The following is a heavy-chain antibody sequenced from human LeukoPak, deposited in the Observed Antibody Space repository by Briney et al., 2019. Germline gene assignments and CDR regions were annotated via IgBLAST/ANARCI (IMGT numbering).Heavy chain of an antibody. CDR3: ARDIYGSGYGFFDV. D-gene: IGHD3-10*01. Sequence: SETLSLTCTVSGFSISTYYWSWVRQPPGKGLEWIAYIHYTGTINYNPSLKSRLSTTVDTSKRQFSMTLSSVTAADTAVYYCARDIYGSGYGFFDVWGQGALVSVSA. CDR2: IHYTGTI. CDR1: GFSISTYY. V-gene: IGHV4-59*01. J-gene: IGHJ4*02.